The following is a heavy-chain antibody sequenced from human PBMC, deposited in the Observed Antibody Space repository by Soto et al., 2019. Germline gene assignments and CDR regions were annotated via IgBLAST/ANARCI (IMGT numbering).Heavy chain of an antibody. CDR3: AKDAAPPGYCSSTSCHNWFDP. D-gene: IGHD2-2*01. CDR1: GFTFDDYA. J-gene: IGHJ5*02. CDR2: ISWNSGSI. Sequence: GGSLRLCCAASGFTFDDYAMHWVRQAPGKGLEWVSGISWNSGSIGYADSVKGRFTISRDNAKNSLYLQMNSLRAEDTALYYCAKDAAPPGYCSSTSCHNWFDPWGQGTLVTVSS. V-gene: IGHV3-9*01.